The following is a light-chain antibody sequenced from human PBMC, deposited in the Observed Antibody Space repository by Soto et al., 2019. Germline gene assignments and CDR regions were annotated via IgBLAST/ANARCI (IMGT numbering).Light chain of an antibody. J-gene: IGLJ3*02. CDR2: GDT. CDR3: QSYDSSLSGSV. CDR1: NSNIGAGYD. V-gene: IGLV1-40*01. Sequence: QSVLTQPPSVSGAPGQRVTISCTGTNSNIGAGYDVHWYQQLPGTAPKLLIYGDTNRPSGVPDRFSGYKSGTSADLAITGLRAEDEADYYCQSYDSSLSGSVFGGGTKLTVL.